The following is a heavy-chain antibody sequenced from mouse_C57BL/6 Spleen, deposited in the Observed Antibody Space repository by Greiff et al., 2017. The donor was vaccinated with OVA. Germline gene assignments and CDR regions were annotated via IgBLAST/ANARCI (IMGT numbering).Heavy chain of an antibody. D-gene: IGHD1-1*01. CDR1: GYTFTSYW. J-gene: IGHJ3*01. V-gene: IGHV1-59*01. CDR2: IDPSDSYT. CDR3: ARPGTTVGFAY. Sequence: QVQLKQPGAELVRPGTSVKLSCKASGYTFTSYWMHWVKQRPGQGLEWIGVIDPSDSYTNYNQKFKGKATLTVDTSSSTAYMQLSSLTSEDSAVYYCARPGTTVGFAYWGQGTLVTVSA.